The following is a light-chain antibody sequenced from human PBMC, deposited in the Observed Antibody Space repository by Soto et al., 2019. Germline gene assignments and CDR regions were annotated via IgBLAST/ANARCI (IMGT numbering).Light chain of an antibody. CDR3: QQSGNSTQT. CDR1: QSLSNNIY. CDR2: GAS. J-gene: IGKJ1*01. Sequence: IVLTQSPGTRSLSAGERATLSCRASQSLSNNIYLAWYQQKHGQAPRVLIYGASSRATGIPNRFSGSGSGTDVTLTLSRLEPEDGSVYDGQQSGNSTQTFGQGTKVDIK. V-gene: IGKV3-20*01.